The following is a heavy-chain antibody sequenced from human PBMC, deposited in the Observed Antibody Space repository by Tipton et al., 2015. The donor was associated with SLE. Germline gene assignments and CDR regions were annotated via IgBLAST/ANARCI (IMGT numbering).Heavy chain of an antibody. CDR3: VRGKYYFDY. CDR2: INEYGSEK. V-gene: IGHV3-7*01. D-gene: IGHD2/OR15-2a*01. CDR1: GFTFSRSW. Sequence: SLRLSCAASGFTFSRSWMNWVRLAPGKGLEWVANINEYGSEKHYVDSLKERLTISRDNAKKSVYLQMNSLRAEDTAVYYCVRGKYYFDYWGQGALVTVSS. J-gene: IGHJ4*02.